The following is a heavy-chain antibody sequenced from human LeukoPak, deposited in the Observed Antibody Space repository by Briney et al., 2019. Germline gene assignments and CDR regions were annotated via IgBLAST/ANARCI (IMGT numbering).Heavy chain of an antibody. Sequence: ASVRVSCKASGYTFTSYYMHWVRQAPGQGVEGRGVINPSGGSTNYAQKLQGRVTMTRDTSTSTVYMELSSLRSEDTAVYYCASGYCSGGSCGTYFDYWGQGTLVTVSS. CDR3: ASGYCSGGSCGTYFDY. D-gene: IGHD2-15*01. CDR2: INPSGGST. J-gene: IGHJ4*02. V-gene: IGHV1-46*04. CDR1: GYTFTSYY.